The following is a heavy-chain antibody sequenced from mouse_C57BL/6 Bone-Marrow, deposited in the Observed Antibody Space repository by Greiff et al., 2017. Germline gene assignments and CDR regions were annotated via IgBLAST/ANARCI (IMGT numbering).Heavy chain of an antibody. D-gene: IGHD1-1*01. V-gene: IGHV1-47*01. CDR2: FHPYNADT. CDR3: TRSSTLFYYWDY. J-gene: IGHJ2*01. CDR1: GSTFTPYP. Sequence: VKLQESGAELVKPGASVKMSCKASGSTFTPYPLEWMKQNHGQSLSWIGNFHPYNADTQSTEKFKGKATLTVEKSSNTVCLVLSRLTSDVSAVDYCTRSSTLFYYWDYWGQGTTLTVSS.